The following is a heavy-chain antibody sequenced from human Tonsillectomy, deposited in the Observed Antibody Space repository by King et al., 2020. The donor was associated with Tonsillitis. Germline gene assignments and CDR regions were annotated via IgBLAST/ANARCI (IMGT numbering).Heavy chain of an antibody. CDR3: ARSPVFYGDYHFDY. CDR2: FYYTGST. Sequence: LQLQESGPGLVKPSETLSLTCTVSGGSISSSSYYWGWIRQPPGKGLEWIGIFYYTGSTYYNPSLKSRVTISVDTSNNPFSLRLSSVTAADTAVYYCARSPVFYGDYHFDYWGQGTLVTVSS. J-gene: IGHJ4*02. V-gene: IGHV4-39*01. D-gene: IGHD4-17*01. CDR1: GGSISSSSYY.